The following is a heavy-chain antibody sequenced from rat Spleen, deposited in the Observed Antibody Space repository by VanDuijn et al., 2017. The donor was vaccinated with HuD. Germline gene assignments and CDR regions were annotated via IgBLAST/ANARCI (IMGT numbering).Heavy chain of an antibody. Sequence: EVQLVESGGGLVQPGRALKLSCAASGFTFSNYDMAWVRQAPTKGLEWVASITYEGSSTYYGDSLKGRFTISRDNTKTTLYLQMDSLRSEDTATYYCTTVTYWGQGTLVTVSS. V-gene: IGHV5-20*01. CDR3: TTVTY. CDR1: GFTFSNYD. J-gene: IGHJ3*01. CDR2: ITYEGSST.